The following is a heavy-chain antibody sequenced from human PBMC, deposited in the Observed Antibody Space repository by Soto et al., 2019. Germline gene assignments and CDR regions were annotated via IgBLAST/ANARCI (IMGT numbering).Heavy chain of an antibody. CDR2: ISWDSISI. J-gene: IGHJ6*02. V-gene: IGHV3-43D*04. D-gene: IGHD1-1*01. CDR1: GFNFDDHG. Sequence: QPGGSLRLSCATSGFNFDDHGMHWVRQAPGKGLEWVSLISWDSISIYYADSVKGRFTISRDNSKNSLTLQMNSLRGEDSAIYYCAKDKERKLHSYGMDVWGQGTTVTVSS. CDR3: AKDKERKLHSYGMDV.